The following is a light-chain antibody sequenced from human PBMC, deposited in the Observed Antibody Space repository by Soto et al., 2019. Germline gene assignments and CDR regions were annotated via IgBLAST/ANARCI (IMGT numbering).Light chain of an antibody. CDR1: SSDFGGYNY. V-gene: IGLV2-8*01. J-gene: IGLJ1*01. Sequence: QSALTQPPSASGSPGQSVTISCTGTSSDFGGYNYVSWYQQHPGKAPKLMIYEVTKRPSGVPDRFSGSKSGNTASLTVSGLQAEDEADYYRCSYAGSNNLKVFGTGTRSPS. CDR2: EVT. CDR3: CSYAGSNNLKV.